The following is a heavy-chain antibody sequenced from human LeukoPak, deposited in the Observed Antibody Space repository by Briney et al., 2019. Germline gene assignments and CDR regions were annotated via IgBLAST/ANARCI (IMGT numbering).Heavy chain of an antibody. V-gene: IGHV1-2*02. CDR3: ARARQYGDSDY. CDR2: INPNSGGT. Sequence: ASVKVSCKASGYTFTGYYMHWVRQAPGQGLEWMGWINPNSGGTNYAQKFQGRVTITADKSTSTAYMELSSLRSEDTAVYYCARARQYGDSDYWGQGTLVTVSS. D-gene: IGHD4-17*01. CDR1: GYTFTGYY. J-gene: IGHJ4*02.